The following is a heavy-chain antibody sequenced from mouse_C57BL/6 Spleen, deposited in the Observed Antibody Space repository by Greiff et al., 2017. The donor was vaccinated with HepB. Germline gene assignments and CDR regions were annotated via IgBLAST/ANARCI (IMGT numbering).Heavy chain of an antibody. CDR2: IDPSDSYT. CDR3: ARSGATLGSRYYFDY. CDR1: GYTFTSYW. Sequence: VQLQQPGAELVMPGASVKLSCKASGYTFTSYWMHWVKQRPGQGLEWIGEIDPSDSYTNYNQKFKGKSTLTVDKSSSTAYMQLSSLTSEASAVDYCARSGATLGSRYYFDYWGQGTTLTVSS. V-gene: IGHV1-69*01. J-gene: IGHJ2*01. D-gene: IGHD1-1*01.